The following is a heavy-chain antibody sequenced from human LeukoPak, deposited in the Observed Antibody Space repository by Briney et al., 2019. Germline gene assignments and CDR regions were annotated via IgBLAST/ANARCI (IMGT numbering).Heavy chain of an antibody. J-gene: IGHJ4*02. V-gene: IGHV3-64*03. CDR2: ISSNGGNT. CDR1: GFTFRNYA. CDR3: VKLSSRVSQTIDY. D-gene: IGHD6-13*01. Sequence: GGSLRLSCAASGFTFRNYAMHWVRQAPGKGLEYVSGISSNGGNTYYADSVKGRFTITRDNSKDTLYVQMSSLRVEDTAVYYCVKLSSRVSQTIDYWGQGTLVTVSS.